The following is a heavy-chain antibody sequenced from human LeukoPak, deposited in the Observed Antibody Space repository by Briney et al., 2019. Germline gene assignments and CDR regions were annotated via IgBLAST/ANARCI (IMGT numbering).Heavy chain of an antibody. D-gene: IGHD2-15*01. CDR3: ARESGGGRGGVDY. Sequence: SETLSLTCTVSGGSISSGGYYWSWIRQHPGKGLEWIGYIYYSGSTYYNPSLKSRVTISVDTSKNQFSLKLSSVTAADTAVYYCARESGGGRGGVDYWGQGTLVTVSS. CDR1: GGSISSGGYY. CDR2: IYYSGST. J-gene: IGHJ4*02. V-gene: IGHV4-31*03.